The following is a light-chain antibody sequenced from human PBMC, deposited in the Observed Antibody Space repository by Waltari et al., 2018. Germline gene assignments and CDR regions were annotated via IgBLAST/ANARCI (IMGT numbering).Light chain of an antibody. J-gene: IGKJ2*01. CDR2: EAS. V-gene: IGKV3-15*01. Sequence: IVMTQSPATLSVSPGEGATLPCRASQSVATNLAWYPQKPGQGPRLLISEASTRVAGIPARFSGRGSGTEFTLTISSLQSEDFAVYYCQQYNTYYSFGQGTRLEIK. CDR3: QQYNTYYS. CDR1: QSVATN.